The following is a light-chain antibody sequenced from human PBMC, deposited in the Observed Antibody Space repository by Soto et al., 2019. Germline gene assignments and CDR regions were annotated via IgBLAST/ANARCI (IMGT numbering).Light chain of an antibody. CDR2: AAS. V-gene: IGKV1-27*01. Sequence: DIQMTQSPSSLSASIGDRIAITCRASQGIRDYLAGYQQKPGKVPNLLIYAASTLHSGVPSRFSGNGSGTEFTLTISSLQSEDVATYYCQRYGGTPYTFGPGTKVDIK. CDR1: QGIRDY. J-gene: IGKJ3*01. CDR3: QRYGGTPYT.